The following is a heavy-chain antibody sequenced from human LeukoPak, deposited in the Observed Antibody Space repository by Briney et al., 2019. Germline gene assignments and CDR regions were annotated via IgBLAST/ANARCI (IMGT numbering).Heavy chain of an antibody. CDR3: ARDRYYDYVWGSPGAFDI. D-gene: IGHD3-16*01. Sequence: GGSLRLSCAASGFTVSSNYMSWVRQAPQEGLECGSVIYSGGSTYYADSVKGRFTISRDNSKNTLYLQMNSLRAEDTAVYYCARDRYYDYVWGSPGAFDIWGQGTMVTVSS. J-gene: IGHJ3*02. CDR1: GFTVSSNY. V-gene: IGHV3-66*01. CDR2: IYSGGST.